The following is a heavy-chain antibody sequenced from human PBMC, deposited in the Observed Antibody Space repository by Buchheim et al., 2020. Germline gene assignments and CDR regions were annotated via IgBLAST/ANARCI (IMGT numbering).Heavy chain of an antibody. CDR3: AKDYYDSSGYYPSEL. Sequence: EVQLLESGGGLVQPGGSLRLSCAASGFTFSGYAMSWVRQAPGKGLECVSTISVGGDYTYYTDSVKGRFTISRDNSKNTLYLQMNSLRAEDTAVYYCAKDYYDSSGYYPSELWGQGTL. CDR1: GFTFSGYA. D-gene: IGHD3-22*01. J-gene: IGHJ4*02. CDR2: ISVGGDYT. V-gene: IGHV3-23*01.